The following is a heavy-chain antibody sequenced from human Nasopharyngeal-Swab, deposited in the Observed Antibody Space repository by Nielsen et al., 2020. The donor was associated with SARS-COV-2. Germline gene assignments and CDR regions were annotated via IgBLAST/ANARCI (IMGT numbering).Heavy chain of an antibody. Sequence: WIRQPPGKGLEWVGRIKSKTDGGTTDYAAPVKGRFTISRDDSKNTLYLQMNSLKTEDTAVYYRTAPILTGYYNVGYYFDYWGQGTLVTVSS. CDR2: IKSKTDGGTT. V-gene: IGHV3-15*01. J-gene: IGHJ4*02. CDR3: TAPILTGYYNVGYYFDY. D-gene: IGHD3-9*01.